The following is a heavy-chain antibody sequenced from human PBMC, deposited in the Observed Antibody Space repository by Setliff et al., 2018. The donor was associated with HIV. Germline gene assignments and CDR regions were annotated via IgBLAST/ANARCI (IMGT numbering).Heavy chain of an antibody. D-gene: IGHD6-19*01. J-gene: IGHJ3*01. CDR2: ISGYNGNT. Sequence: GASVKVSCKASGYTFGSYGISWVRQAPGQGLEWMGWISGYNGNTKYVQKLQGRVTMTTDTSTRTVYMELRSLRHDDTAEYFCARVPYRSAWFSGGHDAFDVWGQGTMVTVSS. CDR3: ARVPYRSAWFSGGHDAFDV. V-gene: IGHV1-18*01. CDR1: GYTFGSYG.